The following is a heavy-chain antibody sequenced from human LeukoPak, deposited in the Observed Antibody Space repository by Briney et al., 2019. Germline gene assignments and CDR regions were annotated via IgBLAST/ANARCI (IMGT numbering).Heavy chain of an antibody. CDR3: ARSYYGSGTSSNY. Sequence: ASVKVSCKASGGTFSSYAISWVRQAPGQGLEWMGGIIPIFGTANYAQKFQGRVTITADESTSTAYMELSSLRSEDTAVYYCARSYYGSGTSSNYWGQGTLVTVSS. J-gene: IGHJ4*02. V-gene: IGHV1-69*13. CDR2: IIPIFGTA. CDR1: GGTFSSYA. D-gene: IGHD3-10*01.